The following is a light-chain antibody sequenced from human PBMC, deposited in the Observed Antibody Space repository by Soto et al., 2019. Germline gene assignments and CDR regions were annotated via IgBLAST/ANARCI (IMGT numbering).Light chain of an antibody. CDR2: DAS. CDR3: QQYNSYST. J-gene: IGKJ1*01. V-gene: IGKV1-5*01. Sequence: DIQMTQSPSTLSASVGDRVTITCRAGQSISSWLALYQQKPGKAPKLLIYDASSLESGVPSRFSGSGSGTEFTLTISSLQPDDFATYYCQQYNSYSTFGQGTKVDIK. CDR1: QSISSW.